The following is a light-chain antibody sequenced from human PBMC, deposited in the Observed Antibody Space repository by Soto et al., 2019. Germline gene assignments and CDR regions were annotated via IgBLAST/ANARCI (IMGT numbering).Light chain of an antibody. CDR3: SSFAGSNNVL. CDR1: NSDVGGYDF. CDR2: EVN. Sequence: QSALTQPPSASGSPGQSVTISCTGTNSDVGGYDFVSWYQQHPGKAPKLMIYEVNKRPSGVPDRFSGSKSGNTASLTVSGVPGENEARYYCSSFAGSNNVLFGGGTKLTVL. V-gene: IGLV2-8*01. J-gene: IGLJ3*02.